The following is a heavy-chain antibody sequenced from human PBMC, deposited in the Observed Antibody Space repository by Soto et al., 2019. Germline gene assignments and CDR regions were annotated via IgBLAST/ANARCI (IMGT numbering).Heavy chain of an antibody. J-gene: IGHJ4*02. CDR1: GGSISSGGYY. D-gene: IGHD3-22*01. CDR2: IYYSGST. Sequence: TLSLTCTVSGGSISSGGYYWSWIRQHPGKGLEWIGYIYYSGSTYYNPSLKSRVTISVDTSKNQFSLKLSSVTAADTAVYYCARATFIRKGYYDATDYYYFDYWGQGTLVTVSS. V-gene: IGHV4-31*03. CDR3: ARATFIRKGYYDATDYYYFDY.